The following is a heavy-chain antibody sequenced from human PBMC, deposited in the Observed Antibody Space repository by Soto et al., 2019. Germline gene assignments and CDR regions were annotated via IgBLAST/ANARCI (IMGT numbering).Heavy chain of an antibody. D-gene: IGHD6-13*01. CDR2: ISAYNGNT. Sequence: ASVKVSCKASGYTFTSYGYAWVRQAPGQGLEWMGWISAYNGNTNYAQKLQGRVTMTTDTSTSTAYMELRSLRSDDTAVYYCAREGSIAAAGSNWFDPWGQGTLVTVSS. CDR3: AREGSIAAAGSNWFDP. J-gene: IGHJ5*02. CDR1: GYTFTSYG. V-gene: IGHV1-18*01.